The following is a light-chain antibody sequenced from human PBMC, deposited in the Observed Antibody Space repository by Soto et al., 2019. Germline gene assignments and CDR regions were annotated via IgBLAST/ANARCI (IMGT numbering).Light chain of an antibody. Sequence: IVLTQSPATLSVSPGWRATLSCMSSQSVSSYFAWYQQKPGQAPRLLIYDASNRATGIPARFSGSGSGTDFTLTISSLEPEDFAVYYCQQRSNWPPRITFGQGTRLEIK. CDR3: QQRSNWPPRIT. CDR2: DAS. V-gene: IGKV3-11*01. CDR1: QSVSSY. J-gene: IGKJ5*01.